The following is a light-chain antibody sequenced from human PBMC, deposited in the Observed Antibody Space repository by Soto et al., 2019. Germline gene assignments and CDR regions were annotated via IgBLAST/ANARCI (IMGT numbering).Light chain of an antibody. CDR3: SSYTGSSTPWV. CDR1: SSDVGGYNY. CDR2: DVS. J-gene: IGLJ2*01. Sequence: QSVLTQPASVSGSPGQSITISCTGTSSDVGGYNYVSWYQQHPGKAPKLMIYDVSNRPSGVSNRFSGSKSGTTASLTISGLQAEDEADYYCSSYTGSSTPWVFGGGTKLTVL. V-gene: IGLV2-14*01.